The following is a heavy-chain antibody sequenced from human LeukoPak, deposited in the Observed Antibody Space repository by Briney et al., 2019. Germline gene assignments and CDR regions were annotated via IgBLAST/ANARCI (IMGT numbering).Heavy chain of an antibody. V-gene: IGHV3-23*01. CDR1: GFTFSSYA. J-gene: IGHJ4*02. CDR2: ISGSGGST. D-gene: IGHD3-3*01. CDR3: AKDTYYDFWSGYIEGYFDY. Sequence: GSLRLSCAASGFTFSSYAMSWVRQAPGKGLEWVSAISGSGGSTYYADSVKGRFTISRDNSKNTLYLQMNSLRAEDTAVYYCAKDTYYDFWSGYIEGYFDYWGQGTLVTVSS.